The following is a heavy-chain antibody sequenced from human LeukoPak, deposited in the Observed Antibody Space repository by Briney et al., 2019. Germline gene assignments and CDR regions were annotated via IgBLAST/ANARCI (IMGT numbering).Heavy chain of an antibody. Sequence: ASVKVSCKASGYTFTAYYLHWVRQAPGHGLEWMGRINPNSGGPYSAQKFQGRVTMTRDTSISTAYMELNGLRSGDTAIYYCAWDLIPAAVSDSYGMDVWGLGTTVTVSS. CDR1: GYTFTAYY. J-gene: IGHJ6*02. CDR2: INPNSGGP. CDR3: AWDLIPAAVSDSYGMDV. D-gene: IGHD2-2*01. V-gene: IGHV1-2*02.